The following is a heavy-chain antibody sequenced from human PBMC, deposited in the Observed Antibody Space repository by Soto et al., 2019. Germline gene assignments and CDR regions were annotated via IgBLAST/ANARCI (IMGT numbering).Heavy chain of an antibody. V-gene: IGHV4-59*01. CDR2: IYYRGST. J-gene: IGHJ6*02. D-gene: IGHD2-21*01. CDR3: ATGLFVPDNYFYYGVDV. CDR1: GGSFGNYY. Sequence: QVQLQESGPGLVKPSETLSLACTVSGGSFGNYYCSWIRQPPGTGLEWIGYIYYRGSTNYNPSLKSRATISIDTSKHQLALRLSSVTAADSAVYYCATGLFVPDNYFYYGVDVWGHGTAVTISS.